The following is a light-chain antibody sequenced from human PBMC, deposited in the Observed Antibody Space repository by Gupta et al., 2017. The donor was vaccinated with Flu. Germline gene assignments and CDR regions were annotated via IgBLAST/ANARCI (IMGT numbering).Light chain of an antibody. CDR2: DVS. Sequence: EIVLTQSPATLSLSPGERVTLSCRASQTVKNYLAWYQQKPGQAPRLLIYDVSSRAIGIPARFSGSGSGTDFTLIISSLEPEDFAVYYCQQRYSWPLTFGGGTKVEIK. CDR3: QQRYSWPLT. V-gene: IGKV3-11*01. CDR1: QTVKNY. J-gene: IGKJ4*01.